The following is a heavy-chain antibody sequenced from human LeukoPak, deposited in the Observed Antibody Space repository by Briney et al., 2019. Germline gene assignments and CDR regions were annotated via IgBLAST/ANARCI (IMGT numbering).Heavy chain of an antibody. CDR1: GFTFSDYY. CDR2: ISCSCSTI. D-gene: IGHD3-10*01. Sequence: GGTLRLSCAASGFTFSDYYMSWIRQPPGKGLEWVSYISCSCSTIYYADSAKGRFTIARDNAKTSLYLQINSLRAEYTAVYYCASAGRFGVFLDYYGIDVSGKGATVTVSS. V-gene: IGHV3-11*01. CDR3: ASAGRFGVFLDYYGIDV. J-gene: IGHJ6*04.